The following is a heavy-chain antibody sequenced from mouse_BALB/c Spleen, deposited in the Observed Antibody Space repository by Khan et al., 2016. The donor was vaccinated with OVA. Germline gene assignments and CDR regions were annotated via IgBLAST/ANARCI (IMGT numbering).Heavy chain of an antibody. CDR1: GHTFTSYW. Sequence: QVQLQQSGAELVRPGASVKLSCKASGHTFTSYWINWVKQRPGQGLEWIGNIYPPDSYTKYNQKFKDKATLTVDKSSSTAYLQLSSPTSEDTAGQYCARSGGYDGEAWFAYWGQGTLVTVSA. CDR2: IYPPDSYT. J-gene: IGHJ3*01. D-gene: IGHD2-14*01. CDR3: ARSGGYDGEAWFAY. V-gene: IGHV1-69*02.